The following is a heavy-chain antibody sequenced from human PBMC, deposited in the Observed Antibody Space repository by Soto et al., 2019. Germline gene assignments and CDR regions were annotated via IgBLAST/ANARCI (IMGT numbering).Heavy chain of an antibody. CDR2: IYYSGCT. D-gene: IGHD3-3*01. J-gene: IGHJ6*02. CDR1: GGSISSGGYY. CDR3: TRGRLPPSCQGTWLLYSPYCMVV. Sequence: PSETLSLTCTVSGGSISSGGYYWSWIRQHPGKGLEWIGYIYYSGCTYYNPSLKSRVTISVDTSKNQFSLKLSSVTAADTAVYYCTRGRLPPSCQGTWLLYSPYCMVVWGQGTTVNVSS. V-gene: IGHV4-31*03.